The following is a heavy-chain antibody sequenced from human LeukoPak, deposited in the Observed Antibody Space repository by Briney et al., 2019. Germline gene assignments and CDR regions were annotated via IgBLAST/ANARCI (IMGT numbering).Heavy chain of an antibody. J-gene: IGHJ4*02. CDR3: ATEFYSDGYNY. CDR1: GFTFSSAW. CDR2: IKSSTDSGST. V-gene: IGHV3-15*01. Sequence: GGSLRLSCAASGFTFSSAWMSWVRQPPGKGLEWVGHIKSSTDSGSTDYSAPVKGRFTVSRDDSKNTIYLQMNSLKTEDSAVYYCATEFYSDGYNYWGQGTPVTVSS. D-gene: IGHD5-24*01.